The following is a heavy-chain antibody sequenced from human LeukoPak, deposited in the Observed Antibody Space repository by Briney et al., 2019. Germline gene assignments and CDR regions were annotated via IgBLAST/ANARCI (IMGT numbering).Heavy chain of an antibody. Sequence: RGESLQISCKGSGYSFTSYWIGWVRQLPGKGLEWMGIIYPGDSDTRYSPSFQGQVTISADKSISTAYLQWSSLKASDTAMYYCARLPMETPSAVDYWGQGTLVTVSS. CDR1: GYSFTSYW. CDR2: IYPGDSDT. J-gene: IGHJ4*02. V-gene: IGHV5-51*01. D-gene: IGHD3-10*01. CDR3: ARLPMETPSAVDY.